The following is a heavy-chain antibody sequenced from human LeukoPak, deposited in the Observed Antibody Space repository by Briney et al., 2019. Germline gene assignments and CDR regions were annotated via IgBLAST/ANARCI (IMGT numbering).Heavy chain of an antibody. CDR2: IFHTGHT. Sequence: SETLSLTCGVSGGSISSGEYPWSWIRQPPGKGLEWIGYIFHTGHTSYNPSLKSRVTISLDMSKNKLSLKLSSVTAADTAVYYCARGFLGSGSQFDYRGQGTPVTVSS. V-gene: IGHV4-30-2*01. D-gene: IGHD3-10*01. CDR1: GGSISSGEYP. J-gene: IGHJ4*02. CDR3: ARGFLGSGSQFDY.